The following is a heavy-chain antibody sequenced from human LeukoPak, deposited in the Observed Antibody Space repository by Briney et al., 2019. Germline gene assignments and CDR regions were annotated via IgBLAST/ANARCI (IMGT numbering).Heavy chain of an antibody. Sequence: TSETLSLTCTVSGGSIGSYYWSWIRQPPGKGLEWIGYISYSGNTNYSPSLKNRVTISFDTSKNQFSLKLTSVTAADTAVYYCARSKVTDNSSGWAYWGQGTLVTVSS. D-gene: IGHD6-19*01. CDR2: ISYSGNT. CDR3: ARSKVTDNSSGWAY. J-gene: IGHJ4*02. V-gene: IGHV4-59*01. CDR1: GGSIGSYY.